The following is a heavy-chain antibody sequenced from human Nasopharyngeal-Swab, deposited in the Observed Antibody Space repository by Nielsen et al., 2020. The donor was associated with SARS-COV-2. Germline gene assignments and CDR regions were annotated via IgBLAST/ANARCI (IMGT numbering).Heavy chain of an antibody. V-gene: IGHV3-48*03. CDR2: IGISGSPK. J-gene: IGHJ4*02. D-gene: IGHD3-10*01. CDR3: ARDVQRGFDS. Sequence: GGSLRLSCAVSGFTFTNYEIHWVRQAPGKGLEWVSYIGISGSPKYYADSVKGRFTISRDNAKNSLSLQMNSLRAEDTAVYYCARDVQRGFDSWGQGTLVTRLL. CDR1: GFTFTNYE.